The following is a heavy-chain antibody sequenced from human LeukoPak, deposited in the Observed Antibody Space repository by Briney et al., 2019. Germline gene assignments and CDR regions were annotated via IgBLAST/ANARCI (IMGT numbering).Heavy chain of an antibody. Sequence: PGGSLRLSCAASGFTFSSYAMSWVRQAPGKGLEWVSAISGSGGSTYYADSVKGRFTISRDNAKNSLYLQMNSLRAEDTAVYYCARTRGYSYGERWFDPWGQGTLVTVSS. D-gene: IGHD5-18*01. CDR2: ISGSGGST. CDR1: GFTFSSYA. CDR3: ARTRGYSYGERWFDP. J-gene: IGHJ5*02. V-gene: IGHV3-23*01.